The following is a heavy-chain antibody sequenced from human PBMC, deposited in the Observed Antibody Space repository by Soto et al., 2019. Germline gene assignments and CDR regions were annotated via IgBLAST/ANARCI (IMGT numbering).Heavy chain of an antibody. CDR1: GGTFSSYA. J-gene: IGHJ6*02. CDR3: ASLVGATGGVDYYYGMDV. Sequence: QVQLVQSGAEVKKPGSSVKVSCKASGGTFSSYAISWVRQAPGQGLEWMGVIIPIFGTANYAQKFQGRVTITADESTSTAYMELSSLRSEDTAVYYCASLVGATGGVDYYYGMDVWGQGTTVTVSS. CDR2: IIPIFGTA. V-gene: IGHV1-69*01. D-gene: IGHD1-26*01.